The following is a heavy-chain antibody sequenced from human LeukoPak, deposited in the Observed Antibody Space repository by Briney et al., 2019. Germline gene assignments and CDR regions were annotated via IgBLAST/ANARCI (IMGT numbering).Heavy chain of an antibody. CDR2: ISSSGSTI. CDR3: ARGRKGLERRPFDY. J-gene: IGHJ4*02. D-gene: IGHD1-1*01. Sequence: GGSLRLSCAASGFIFSSYEMNWVRQAPGKGLEWVSYISSSGSTIYYADSVKGRFTISRDNAKNSLYLQMNSLRAEDTAVYYCARGRKGLERRPFDYWGQGTLVTVSS. V-gene: IGHV3-48*03. CDR1: GFIFSSYE.